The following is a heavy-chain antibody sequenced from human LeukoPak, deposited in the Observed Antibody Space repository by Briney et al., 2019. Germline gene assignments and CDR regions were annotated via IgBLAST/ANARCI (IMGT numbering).Heavy chain of an antibody. Sequence: GSLRLSFAASGFPFSSYAMSWVRQAPGKGVGWGSAIIGSGGSTYYSDSVKGRFTISRDNSKNPLYLQINRLRAQDTAVYYCAKGPIVGATIREYYFDYWGQGTLVTVSS. V-gene: IGHV3-23*01. CDR2: IIGSGGST. CDR1: GFPFSSYA. CDR3: AKGPIVGATIREYYFDY. J-gene: IGHJ4*02. D-gene: IGHD1-26*01.